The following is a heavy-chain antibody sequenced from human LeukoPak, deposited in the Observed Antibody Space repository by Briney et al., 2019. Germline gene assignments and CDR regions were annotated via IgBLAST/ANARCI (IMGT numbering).Heavy chain of an antibody. CDR3: ARDKYSSSSYYFDY. D-gene: IGHD6-6*01. Sequence: QPGRSLRLSCAASGFIFSSYAMHWVRQAPGKGLEWGAFISYDGSNKHYAEPVQGRFTISRDNSKNTLYLQMNSLRAEDTAVYYCARDKYSSSSYYFDYWGQGTLVTVSS. CDR1: GFIFSSYA. CDR2: ISYDGSNK. J-gene: IGHJ4*02. V-gene: IGHV3-30-3*01.